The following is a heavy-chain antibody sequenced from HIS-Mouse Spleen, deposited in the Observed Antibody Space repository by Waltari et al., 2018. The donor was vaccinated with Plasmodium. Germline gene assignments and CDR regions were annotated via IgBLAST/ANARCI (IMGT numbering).Heavy chain of an antibody. Sequence: QVQLQQWGAGLLKPSETLSLTCAVYGGSFSGYYWSWIRQPPGKGLEWIGEINHSGSTNSNPSRKSRGTISVDTSKNQFSLKLSSVTAADTAVYYCARDLIRLNFDYWGQGTLVTVSS. CDR1: GGSFSGYY. D-gene: IGHD3-16*01. V-gene: IGHV4-34*01. J-gene: IGHJ4*02. CDR2: INHSGST. CDR3: ARDLIRLNFDY.